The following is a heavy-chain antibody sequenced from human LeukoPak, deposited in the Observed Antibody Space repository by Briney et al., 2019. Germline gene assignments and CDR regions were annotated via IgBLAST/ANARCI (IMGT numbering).Heavy chain of an antibody. D-gene: IGHD4-23*01. Sequence: SETLSLTCTVSGGSIISHYWSWIRRPPGKGLEWIGYIYYSGSTNYNPSLKSRVTISVDTSKNQFSLKLSSVTAADTAVYYCARSTVVTPFDYWGQGTLVTVSS. CDR1: GGSIISHY. CDR3: ARSTVVTPFDY. J-gene: IGHJ4*02. CDR2: IYYSGST. V-gene: IGHV4-59*11.